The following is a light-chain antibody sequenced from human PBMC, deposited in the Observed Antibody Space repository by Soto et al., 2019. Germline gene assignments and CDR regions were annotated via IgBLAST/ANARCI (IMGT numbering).Light chain of an antibody. V-gene: IGLV2-14*01. CDR1: SSDVGGYNY. J-gene: IGLJ1*01. CDR2: EVS. Sequence: QSALTQPASVSGSPGQSITISCTGTSSDVGGYNYVSWYQQHPGKAPKLMIYEVSNRPSGVSNRFSGSKSGNTASLTISGIQAEYEADYYCSSYTSGSSDYVFGTGTKLTVL. CDR3: SSYTSGSSDYV.